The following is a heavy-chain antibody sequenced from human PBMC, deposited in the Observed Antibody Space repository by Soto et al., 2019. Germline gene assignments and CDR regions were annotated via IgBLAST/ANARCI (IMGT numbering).Heavy chain of an antibody. CDR1: GDSISSPKW. V-gene: IGHV4-4*02. CDR3: AYSTGWYRHDV. D-gene: IGHD6-19*01. J-gene: IGHJ3*01. Sequence: QVQLQESGPGLVKPSGTLSLTCAVSGDSISSPKWWTWLRQPPGKGLEWIGDLLHGGTTNYNPSLKSRVTLSVDTYQNQFSLNLTSVTAADTAIYYCAYSTGWYRHDVWGQGTSVTVSS. CDR2: LLHGGTT.